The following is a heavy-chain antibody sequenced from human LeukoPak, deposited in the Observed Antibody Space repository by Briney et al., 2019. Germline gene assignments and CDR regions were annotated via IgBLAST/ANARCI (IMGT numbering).Heavy chain of an antibody. CDR3: ARGQWLRVYYYYMDV. V-gene: IGHV3-48*01. D-gene: IGHD5-12*01. CDR2: ISSSSSTI. CDR1: GFTFSSYS. J-gene: IGHJ6*03. Sequence: GGSLRLSCAASGFTFSSYSMNWVRQAPGKGLEWVSYISSSSSTIYYADSVKGRFTISRDNAKNSLYLQMNSLRAEDTAVYYCARGQWLRVYYYYMDVWGKGTTVTVSS.